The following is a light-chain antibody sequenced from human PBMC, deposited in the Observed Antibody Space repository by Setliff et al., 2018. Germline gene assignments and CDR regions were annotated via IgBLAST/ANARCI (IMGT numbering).Light chain of an antibody. J-gene: IGLJ1*01. CDR1: SSDVGGYNY. CDR3: SSYTSSSTPYV. Sequence: LTQPASVSGSPGQSITISCTETSSDVGGYNYVSWYQQHPGKAPKLMIYDVSKRPSGVSNRFSGSKSGNTASLTISGLQAEDEADYYCSSYTSSSTPYVFGTGTKVTVL. V-gene: IGLV2-14*01. CDR2: DVS.